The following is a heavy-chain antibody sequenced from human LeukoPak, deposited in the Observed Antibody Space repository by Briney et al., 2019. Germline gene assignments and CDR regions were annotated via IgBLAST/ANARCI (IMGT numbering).Heavy chain of an antibody. V-gene: IGHV4-59*08. CDR2: IYYSGST. D-gene: IGHD3-22*01. CDR3: ARLYDSSGYYYPFDY. Sequence: NPSQTLSLTCTVSGGSISSYYWSWIRQPPGKGLEWIGYIYYSGSTNYNPSLKSRVTISVDTSKNHFSLKLSSVTAADTAVYYCARLYDSSGYYYPFDYWGQGTLVTVSS. J-gene: IGHJ4*02. CDR1: GGSISSYY.